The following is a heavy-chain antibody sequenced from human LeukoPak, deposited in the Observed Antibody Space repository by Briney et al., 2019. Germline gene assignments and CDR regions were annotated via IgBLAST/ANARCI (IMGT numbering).Heavy chain of an antibody. V-gene: IGHV7-4-1*02. D-gene: IGHD6-13*01. Sequence: ASVKVSCKASGYILSSFAMNWVRQAPGQGREWMGWINANSGKLTYAQNFTGRFVFSVDTSANTAFLQINGLKVEDTAVYYCARVYSSNWDEGYFDYWGQGTLVAVSS. J-gene: IGHJ4*02. CDR3: ARVYSSNWDEGYFDY. CDR2: INANSGKL. CDR1: GYILSSFA.